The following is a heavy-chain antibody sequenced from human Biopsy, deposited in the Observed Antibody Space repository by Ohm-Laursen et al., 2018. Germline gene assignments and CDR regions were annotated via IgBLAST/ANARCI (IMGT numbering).Heavy chain of an antibody. CDR2: INCKTGAT. CDR1: GYTLTGYA. J-gene: IGHJ4*02. D-gene: IGHD2-8*01. V-gene: IGHV1-2*02. Sequence: AASVKVSCKASGYTLTGYAIHWMRQAPGQGLEWLGYINCKTGATNYAQKFQGTVTMTRDTSISTAYLALGSLRSADTVIYYCARDPLNGHKHFDYWGQGSLVTVSS. CDR3: ARDPLNGHKHFDY.